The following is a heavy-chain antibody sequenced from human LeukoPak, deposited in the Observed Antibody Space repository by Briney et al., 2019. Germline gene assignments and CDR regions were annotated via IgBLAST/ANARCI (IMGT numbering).Heavy chain of an antibody. J-gene: IGHJ4*02. Sequence: ASVKVSCKASGYTFTGYYMHWVRQAPGQGLEWMGWINPNSSGTNYAQKFQGRVTMTRDTSISTAYMELSRLRSDDTAVYYCARDKGGSYYFYFDYWGQGTLVTVSS. D-gene: IGHD1-26*01. CDR3: ARDKGGSYYFYFDY. V-gene: IGHV1-2*02. CDR1: GYTFTGYY. CDR2: INPNSSGT.